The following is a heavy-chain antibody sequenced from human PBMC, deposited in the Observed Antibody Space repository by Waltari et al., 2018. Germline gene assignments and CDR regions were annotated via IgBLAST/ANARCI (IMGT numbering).Heavy chain of an antibody. CDR2: ISAYNGNT. CDR1: GYTFTSYG. J-gene: IGHJ2*01. CDR3: ARLNYDILTGYYFYWYFDL. D-gene: IGHD3-9*01. V-gene: IGHV1-18*01. Sequence: QVQLVQSGAEVKKPGASVKVSCKASGYTFTSYGISWVRQAPGQGLEWLGWISAYNGNTNYAQKLQGRVTMTTDTSTSTADMELRSLRSDDTAVYYCARLNYDILTGYYFYWYFDLWGRGTLVTVSS.